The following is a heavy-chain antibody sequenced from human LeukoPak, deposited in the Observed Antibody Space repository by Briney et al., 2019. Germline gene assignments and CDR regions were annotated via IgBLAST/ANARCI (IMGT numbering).Heavy chain of an antibody. CDR3: ARVGSSSAHFDY. CDR2: IKQDGSEK. V-gene: IGHV3-7*01. J-gene: IGHJ4*02. D-gene: IGHD6-13*01. Sequence: GGSLRLSCAASGFTFTNAWMNWVRQAPGKGLEWVANIKQDGSEKYYVDSVKGRFTISRDNAKNSLYLQMNSLRAEDTAVYYCARVGSSSAHFDYWGQGTLVTVSS. CDR1: GFTFTNAW.